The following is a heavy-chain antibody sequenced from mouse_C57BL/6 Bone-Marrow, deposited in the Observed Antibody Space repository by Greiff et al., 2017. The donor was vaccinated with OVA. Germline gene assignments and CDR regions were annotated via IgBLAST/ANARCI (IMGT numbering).Heavy chain of an antibody. CDR2: INPSSGYT. CDR3: ARPTVVANFDV. V-gene: IGHV1-7*01. CDR1: GYTFTSYW. J-gene: IGHJ1*03. D-gene: IGHD1-1*01. Sequence: VQLQQSGAELAKPGASVKLSCKASGYTFTSYWMHWVKQRPGQGLEWIGYINPSSGYTKYNQKFKDKATLTADKSSSTAYLQLSSLTYEDSAVYYCARPTVVANFDVWGTGTTVTVSS.